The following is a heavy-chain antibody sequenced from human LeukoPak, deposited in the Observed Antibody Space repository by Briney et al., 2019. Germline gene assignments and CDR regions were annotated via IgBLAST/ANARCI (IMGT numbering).Heavy chain of an antibody. CDR1: GFTFSSYT. Sequence: GGSLRLSCAASGFTFSSYTMSWVRQAPGKGLEWVSGISSGGTYTYYADSVKGRFTMSRDESKNTLSLQMDSLAAEETAVYYCAKTRGYSSSLLDYWGQGALVTASS. CDR2: ISSGGTYT. V-gene: IGHV3-23*01. J-gene: IGHJ4*02. D-gene: IGHD6-13*01. CDR3: AKTRGYSSSLLDY.